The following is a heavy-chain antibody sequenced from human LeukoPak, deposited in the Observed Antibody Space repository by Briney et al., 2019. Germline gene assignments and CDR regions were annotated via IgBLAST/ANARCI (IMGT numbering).Heavy chain of an antibody. CDR1: GFTFSSYS. CDR2: ISSSSSYI. Sequence: GGSLRLSGAASGFTFSSYSMNWVRQAPGKGLEWVSSISSSSSYIYYADSVKGRFTISRDNAKNSLYLQMNSLRAEDTAVYYCARDGYSYGYAEHDYWGQGTLVTVSS. D-gene: IGHD5-18*01. J-gene: IGHJ4*02. V-gene: IGHV3-21*01. CDR3: ARDGYSYGYAEHDY.